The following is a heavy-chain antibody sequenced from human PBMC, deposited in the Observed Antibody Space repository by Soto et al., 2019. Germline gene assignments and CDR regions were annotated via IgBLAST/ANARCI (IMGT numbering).Heavy chain of an antibody. CDR1: GYTLTTYY. CDR2: TSPRTGGA. V-gene: IGHV1-2*02. CDR3: AGSRGSYSKWFDS. D-gene: IGHD3-10*01. Sequence: ASVKASCKTSGYTLTTYYMHWLRQAPGHGLEWLGWTSPRTGGAKYSHKFQGRVSMTTNTSITTPYMELTGLSTDDTAVYYCAGSRGSYSKWFDSWDQGPLIAVST. J-gene: IGHJ5*01.